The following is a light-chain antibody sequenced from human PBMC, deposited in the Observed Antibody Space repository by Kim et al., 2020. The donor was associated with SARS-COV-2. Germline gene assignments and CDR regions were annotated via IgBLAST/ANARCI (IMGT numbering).Light chain of an antibody. V-gene: IGKV1-33*01. Sequence: DIRLTQSPSSLSASLGDRVTIACQASQDINTDLSWYQQQPGKAPRLLIYSASTLKTGVPSRFRGSGSGTDFTLIISSLQPEDIATYFCHHYLDVPYTFGQGTKLEIK. CDR2: SAS. CDR1: QDINTD. J-gene: IGKJ2*01. CDR3: HHYLDVPYT.